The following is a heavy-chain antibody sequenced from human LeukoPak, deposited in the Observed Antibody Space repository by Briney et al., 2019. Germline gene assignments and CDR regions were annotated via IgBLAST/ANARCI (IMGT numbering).Heavy chain of an antibody. CDR3: ARVSLMTLYYGMDV. CDR1: GGSISSGGYS. J-gene: IGHJ6*02. Sequence: PSQTLSLTCAVSGGSISSGGYSWRWIRQPPGKGLEWIGYIYHSGSTYYNPSLKSRVTISVDRSKNQFSLKLSSVTAADTAVYYCARVSLMTLYYGMDVWGQGTTVTVSS. V-gene: IGHV4-30-2*01. CDR2: IYHSGST. D-gene: IGHD3-16*01.